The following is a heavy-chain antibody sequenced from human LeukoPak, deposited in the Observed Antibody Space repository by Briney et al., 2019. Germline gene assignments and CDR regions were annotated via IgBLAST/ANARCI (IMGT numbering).Heavy chain of an antibody. CDR3: AREDYYDSSGHH. V-gene: IGHV1-69*01. CDR2: IIPIFGTA. J-gene: IGHJ5*02. Sequence: GASVQVSFKASGGPFSSYASSWVRQPPGQGLECMGGIIPIFGTANYAQKFQGRVTITADESTSTAYMELSSLRSEDTAVYYCAREDYYDSSGHHWGQGTLVTVSS. D-gene: IGHD3-22*01. CDR1: GGPFSSYA.